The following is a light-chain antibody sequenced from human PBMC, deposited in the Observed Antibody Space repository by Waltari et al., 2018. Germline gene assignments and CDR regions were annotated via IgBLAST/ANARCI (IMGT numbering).Light chain of an antibody. CDR1: QSVSSTY. CDR3: QHYDTSPSIT. J-gene: IGKJ5*01. Sequence: EIVLTQSPGTLFLSPGERVTLSCRASQSVSSTYLAWYQHKPGQAPRVLIYAASSRAPGIPDRFSGSGSGTDFTLTISRLEPEDFVVYYCQHYDTSPSITFGQGTRLEI. CDR2: AAS. V-gene: IGKV3-20*01.